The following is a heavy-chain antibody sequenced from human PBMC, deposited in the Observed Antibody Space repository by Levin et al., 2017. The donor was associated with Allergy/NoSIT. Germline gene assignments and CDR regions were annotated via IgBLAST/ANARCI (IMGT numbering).Heavy chain of an antibody. CDR1: GFTFSSYA. V-gene: IGHV3-23*01. J-gene: IGHJ4*02. CDR2: IVDSGAST. CDR3: TKDDLFSRGATYRYSGFDS. Sequence: GESLKISCAASGFTFSSYALSWVRQAPGKGLEWVSGIVDSGASTYYADSVKGRFTISRDNSKNTLYLQMNSLRAEDTAMYYCTKDDLFSRGATYRYSGFDSWGQGTLVTVSS. D-gene: IGHD3-10*01.